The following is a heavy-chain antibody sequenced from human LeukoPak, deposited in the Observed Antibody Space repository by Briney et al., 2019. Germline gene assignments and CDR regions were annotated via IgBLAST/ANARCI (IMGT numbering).Heavy chain of an antibody. J-gene: IGHJ4*02. CDR3: ARVRGRYYDFWSGFPDFDY. D-gene: IGHD3-3*01. V-gene: IGHV1-3*01. Sequence: ASVKVSCKASGYTFTSYAMHWVRQAPGQRLEWMGWINAGNGNTKYSQKFQGRVTITRDTSASTAYMELSSLRSEDTAVYYCARVRGRYYDFWSGFPDFDYWGQGTLVTVSS. CDR2: INAGNGNT. CDR1: GYTFTSYA.